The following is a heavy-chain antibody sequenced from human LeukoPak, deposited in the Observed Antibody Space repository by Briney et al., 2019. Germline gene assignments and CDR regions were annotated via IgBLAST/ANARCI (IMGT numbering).Heavy chain of an antibody. V-gene: IGHV4-39*01. CDR2: IYYSGSS. J-gene: IGHJ3*02. D-gene: IGHD6-13*01. Sequence: SETLSLTCTVSGGSISSNYYWGWIRQPPGKGLEWIGTIYYSGSSYYNVSLKSRVTMSVDKSKNQFSLKLSSVTAADTAVYYCARHLGAAVVDGDAFDIWGQGTMVTVSS. CDR3: ARHLGAAVVDGDAFDI. CDR1: GGSISSNYY.